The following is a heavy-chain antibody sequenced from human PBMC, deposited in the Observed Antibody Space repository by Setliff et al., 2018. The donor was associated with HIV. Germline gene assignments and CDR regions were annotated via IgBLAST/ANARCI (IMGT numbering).Heavy chain of an antibody. CDR2: ISAYNGNT. CDR3: ARDRVGLWFGELRAFDY. V-gene: IGHV1-18*01. Sequence: EASVQVSCKASGYTFTSYGISWVRQAPGQGLQWMGWISAYNGNTNYAQKLQGRVTMTTEKSTSTAYMELRSLRSDDTAVYYCARDRVGLWFGELRAFDYWGQGTLVTVSS. CDR1: GYTFTSYG. D-gene: IGHD3-10*01. J-gene: IGHJ4*02.